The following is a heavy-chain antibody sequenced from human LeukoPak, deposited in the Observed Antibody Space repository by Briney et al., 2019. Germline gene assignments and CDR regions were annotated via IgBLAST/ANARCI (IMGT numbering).Heavy chain of an antibody. Sequence: PGRSLRLSCAASGFTFSSFGMHWVRQAPGRGLEWVALILHDEKHYADSVKGRFTISRDNSKNTLYLQMNSLRAEDTAVYYCARGGPEWPLDYWGQGTLVTVSS. CDR3: ARGGPEWPLDY. V-gene: IGHV3-33*05. D-gene: IGHD3-3*01. J-gene: IGHJ4*02. CDR1: GFTFSSFG. CDR2: ILHDEK.